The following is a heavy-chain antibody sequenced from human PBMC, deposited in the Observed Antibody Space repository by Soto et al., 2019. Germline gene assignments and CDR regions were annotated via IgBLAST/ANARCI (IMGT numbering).Heavy chain of an antibody. CDR2: IYPGDSDT. Sequence: GVPLKISCKGSEYSFTSYWIGWVRQMPGKGLEWMGIIYPGDSDTRYSPSFQGQVTISADKSISTAYLQWSSLKASDTAMYYCARQGCGGDCYVSSYGMDVWGQGTTVTVSS. CDR3: ARQGCGGDCYVSSYGMDV. CDR1: EYSFTSYW. D-gene: IGHD2-21*02. J-gene: IGHJ6*02. V-gene: IGHV5-51*01.